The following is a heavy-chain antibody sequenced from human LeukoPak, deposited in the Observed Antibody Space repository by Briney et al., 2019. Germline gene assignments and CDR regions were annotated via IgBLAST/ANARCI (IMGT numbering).Heavy chain of an antibody. Sequence: SETLSLTCTVSGGSISSSNYYWGWIRQPPGKGLEWIGSLYYSGTTYYNPSLKSRVTISVDTSNNQFSLKLSSVTAADTAVYYCARRGDSQEFDYWGQEPWSPSPQ. CDR2: LYYSGTT. D-gene: IGHD2-21*02. J-gene: IGHJ4*01. CDR3: ARRGDSQEFDY. CDR1: GGSISSSNYY. V-gene: IGHV4-39*01.